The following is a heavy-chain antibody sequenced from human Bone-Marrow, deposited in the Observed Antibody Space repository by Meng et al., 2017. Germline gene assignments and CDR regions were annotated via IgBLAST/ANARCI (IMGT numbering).Heavy chain of an antibody. Sequence: QVQLQESGPGLVKPSGTLSLTCAVSGGSFSGYYWSWIRQPPGKGLEWIGEINHSGSTNYNPSLKSRVTISVDTSKNQFSLKLSSVTAADTAVYYCARRDYFDYWGQGTLVTVSS. CDR2: INHSGST. V-gene: IGHV4-34*01. CDR3: ARRDYFDY. CDR1: GGSFSGYY. J-gene: IGHJ4*02.